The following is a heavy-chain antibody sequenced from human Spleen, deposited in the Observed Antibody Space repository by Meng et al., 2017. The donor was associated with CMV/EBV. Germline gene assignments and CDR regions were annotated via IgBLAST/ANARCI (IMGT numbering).Heavy chain of an antibody. Sequence: GESLKISCSASGFMFSSFGMHWVRQAPGKGLEWVGFIVSDGSNTFYGDSVKGRFTISRDNSKNTLYLQMNSLRAEDTAVYYCARDKSGSSWLFDYWGQGTLVTVSS. J-gene: IGHJ4*02. D-gene: IGHD6-13*01. CDR2: IVSDGSNT. CDR3: ARDKSGSSWLFDY. V-gene: IGHV3-30*02. CDR1: GFMFSSFG.